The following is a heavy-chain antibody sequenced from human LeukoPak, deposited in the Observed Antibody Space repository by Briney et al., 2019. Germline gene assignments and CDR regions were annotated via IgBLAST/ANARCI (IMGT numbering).Heavy chain of an antibody. CDR1: GGSISSSTYY. Sequence: ETLSLTCTASGGSISSSTYYWDWVRQAPGKGLEWVSSISSGSNTIFYADSVKGRFTISRDNAKNSLYPQMNSLRAEDTAVYYCARDGQQLGGENDYWGQGTLVTVSS. CDR2: ISSGSNTI. J-gene: IGHJ4*02. D-gene: IGHD6-13*01. CDR3: ARDGQQLGGENDY. V-gene: IGHV3-21*01.